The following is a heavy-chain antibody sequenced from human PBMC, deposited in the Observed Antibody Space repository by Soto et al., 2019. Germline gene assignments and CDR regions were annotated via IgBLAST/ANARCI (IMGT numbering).Heavy chain of an antibody. D-gene: IGHD3-3*02. Sequence: QVQLVQSGAEVKKPGASVKVSCKASGYTFTSYAMHWVRQAPGQRLEWMGWINAGNGNTKYSQKFQGRVTITRDTSASTAYMGLSSLRSEDTAVYYCARDAIIGVVGDGMDVWGQGTTVTVSS. CDR3: ARDAIIGVVGDGMDV. CDR2: INAGNGNT. CDR1: GYTFTSYA. J-gene: IGHJ6*02. V-gene: IGHV1-3*01.